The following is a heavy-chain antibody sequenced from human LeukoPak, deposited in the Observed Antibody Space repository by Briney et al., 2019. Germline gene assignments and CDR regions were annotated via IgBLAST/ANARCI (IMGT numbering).Heavy chain of an antibody. CDR1: GYSFTSYW. J-gene: IGHJ4*02. CDR2: IYPGDSDT. V-gene: IGHV5-51*01. Sequence: PGESLKISCKGSGYSFTSYWIGWGRQMPGKGLEWMGIIYPGDSDTRYTPSFQGQVTISADKSLSTAYLQWSSLKASDTAMYYCARQMATGFRRFDYWGQGTLVTVSS. D-gene: IGHD5-12*01. CDR3: ARQMATGFRRFDY.